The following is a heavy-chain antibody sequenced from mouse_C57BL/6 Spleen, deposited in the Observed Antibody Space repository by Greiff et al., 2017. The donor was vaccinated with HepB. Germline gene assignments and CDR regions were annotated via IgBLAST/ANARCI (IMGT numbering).Heavy chain of an antibody. D-gene: IGHD2-3*01. V-gene: IGHV1-81*01. J-gene: IGHJ3*01. CDR2: IYPRSGNT. Sequence: QVQLQQSGAELARPGASVKLSCKASGYTFTSYGISWVKQRTGQGLEWIGEIYPRSGNTYYNEKFKGKATLTADKSSSTAYMELRSLTSEDSAVYFCAREGGWLLPFAYWGQGTLVTVSA. CDR1: GYTFTSYG. CDR3: AREGGWLLPFAY.